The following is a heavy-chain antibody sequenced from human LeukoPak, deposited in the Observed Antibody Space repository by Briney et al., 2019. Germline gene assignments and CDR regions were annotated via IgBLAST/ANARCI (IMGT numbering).Heavy chain of an antibody. CDR2: IRYDGSNK. CDR3: AKAPGSSFQTAFDI. CDR1: AFTFISYG. Sequence: GGSLRLSCAASAFTFISYGMHWVRQAPGKGLEWVAFIRYDGSNKYYGDSVKGRFTISRDNSKNTLYLQMNSLRAEDTAVYYCAKAPGSSFQTAFDIWGQGTMVTVSS. V-gene: IGHV3-30*02. D-gene: IGHD6-13*01. J-gene: IGHJ3*02.